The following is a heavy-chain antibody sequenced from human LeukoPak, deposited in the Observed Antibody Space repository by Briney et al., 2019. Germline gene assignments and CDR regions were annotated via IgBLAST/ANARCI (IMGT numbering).Heavy chain of an antibody. V-gene: IGHV3-48*03. CDR3: ARELAVAGTVYDY. D-gene: IGHD6-19*01. CDR1: GFTFSSYE. CDR2: ISSSGSTI. J-gene: IGHJ4*02. Sequence: GGALRLSCAASGFTFSSYEMNWVRQAPGKGLEWVSYISSSGSTIYYADSVKGRFTISRDNAKNSLYLQMNSLSAEDTAVYYCARELAVAGTVYDYWGQGTLVTVSS.